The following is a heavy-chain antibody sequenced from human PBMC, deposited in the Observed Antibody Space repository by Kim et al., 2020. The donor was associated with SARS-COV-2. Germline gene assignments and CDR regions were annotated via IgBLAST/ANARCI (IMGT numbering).Heavy chain of an antibody. V-gene: IGHV3-23*01. J-gene: IGHJ4*02. D-gene: IGHD3-9*01. CDR3: AKAGRYFDWLLDYYFDY. Sequence: VKGRFTTSRDNAKSAVYLQMNSLRAEDTAVYYCAKAGRYFDWLLDYYFDYWGQGTLVTVSS.